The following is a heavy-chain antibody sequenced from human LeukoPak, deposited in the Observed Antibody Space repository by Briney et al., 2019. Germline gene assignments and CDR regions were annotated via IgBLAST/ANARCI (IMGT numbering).Heavy chain of an antibody. CDR1: GFTFSSYA. V-gene: IGHV3-23*01. D-gene: IGHD6-13*01. Sequence: PGGSLRLSCAASGFTFSSYAMSWVRQAPGKGLERVSAISGSGGSTYYADSVKGRFTISRDNSKNTLYLQMNSLRAEDTAVYYCAKDLGPQLAPFYWGQGTLVTVSS. CDR2: ISGSGGST. CDR3: AKDLGPQLAPFY. J-gene: IGHJ4*02.